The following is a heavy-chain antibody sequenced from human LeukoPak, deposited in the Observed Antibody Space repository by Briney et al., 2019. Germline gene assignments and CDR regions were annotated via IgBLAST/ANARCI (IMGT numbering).Heavy chain of an antibody. J-gene: IGHJ4*02. CDR3: ASDSRYYDSSGLDY. V-gene: IGHV4-31*03. CDR1: GGSISSGGYY. D-gene: IGHD3-22*01. Sequence: SETLSLTCTVSGGSISSGGYYWSWIRQHPGKGLEWIGYIYYSGSTYYNPSLKSRVTISVDTSKNQFSLKLSSVTAADTAVYYCASDSRYYDSSGLDYWGQGTLVTVSS. CDR2: IYYSGST.